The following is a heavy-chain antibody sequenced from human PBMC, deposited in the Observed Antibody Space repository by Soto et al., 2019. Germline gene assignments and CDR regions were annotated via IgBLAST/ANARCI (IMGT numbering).Heavy chain of an antibody. D-gene: IGHD4-4*01. CDR3: ARSDNYVPFEY. CDR1: GGSISSGDYK. J-gene: IGHJ4*02. Sequence: QVQLQESGPGLVKPSQTLSLTCTVSGGSISSGDYKWSWIRQPPGKGLEWIGHIYYSGYNSTNPSLKRRGTMSVDTSKNLVSLTLSSVTAADTAVYYCARSDNYVPFEYWGQGTLVTVSS. CDR2: IYYSGYN. V-gene: IGHV4-30-4*01.